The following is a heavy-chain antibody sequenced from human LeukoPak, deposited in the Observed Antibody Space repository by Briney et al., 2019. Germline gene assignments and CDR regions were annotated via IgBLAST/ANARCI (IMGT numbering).Heavy chain of an antibody. CDR3: ARDRGCSGGSCYYDY. J-gene: IGHJ4*02. V-gene: IGHV4-4*07. CDR1: GDSISSYY. CDR2: IYSIGST. Sequence: PSETLSLTCTVSGDSISSYYWSWIRQPAGKGLEWIGRIYSIGSTDYNPSLKSRVTMSVDTSKNQFSLKLSSVSAADTAVYYCARDRGCSGGSCYYDYWGQGTLVTVSS. D-gene: IGHD2-15*01.